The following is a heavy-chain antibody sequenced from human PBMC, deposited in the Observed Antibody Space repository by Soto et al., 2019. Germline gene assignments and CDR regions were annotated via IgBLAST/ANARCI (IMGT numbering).Heavy chain of an antibody. Sequence: GGSLRLSCAASGFTFSSYGMHWVRQAPGKGLEWVAVIWYDGSNKYYADSVKGRFTISRDNSKNTLYLQMNSLRADDTAVYYCARGAGDSSGWYGYYYYYGMDVWGQGTTVTVSS. CDR1: GFTFSSYG. J-gene: IGHJ6*02. V-gene: IGHV3-33*01. CDR2: IWYDGSNK. CDR3: ARGAGDSSGWYGYYYYYGMDV. D-gene: IGHD6-19*01.